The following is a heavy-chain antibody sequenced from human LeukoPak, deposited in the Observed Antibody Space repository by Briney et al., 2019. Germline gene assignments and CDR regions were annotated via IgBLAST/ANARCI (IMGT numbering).Heavy chain of an antibody. CDR2: IYHSGGT. V-gene: IGHV4-30-2*01. CDR1: GGSISSGVYS. J-gene: IGHJ5*02. D-gene: IGHD3-10*01. CDR3: ARGLDYYGSGSYLNNWFDP. Sequence: SQTLSVTCAVSGGSISSGVYSWSWIRQPPGKGLEWIGSIYHSGGTYYNPSLRSRVTLSLDRSNNQFSLTLNSVTAADTAVYYCARGLDYYGSGSYLNNWFDPWGQGTLVTVSS.